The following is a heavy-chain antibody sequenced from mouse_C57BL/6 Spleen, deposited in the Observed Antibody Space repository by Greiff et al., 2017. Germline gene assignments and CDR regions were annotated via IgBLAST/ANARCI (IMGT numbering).Heavy chain of an antibody. D-gene: IGHD3-2*02. CDR2: IYPGDGDT. CDR1: GYAFSSSW. J-gene: IGHJ4*01. CDR3: ARQLRPSYAMDY. V-gene: IGHV1-82*01. Sequence: VQLQQSGPELVKPGASVKISCKASGYAFSSSWMNWVKQRPGKGLEWIGRIYPGDGDTKYNGKFKGKATLTADKSSSTAYMQLSSLTSEDSAVYFCARQLRPSYAMDYWGQGTSVTVSS.